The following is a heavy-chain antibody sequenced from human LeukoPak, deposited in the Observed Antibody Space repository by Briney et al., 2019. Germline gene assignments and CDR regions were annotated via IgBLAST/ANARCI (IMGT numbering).Heavy chain of an antibody. CDR3: ARVGSSWYNYFDR. J-gene: IGHJ5*02. D-gene: IGHD6-13*01. Sequence: ASVKVSCKASGYTFTSYDINWVRQATGQGLEWMGWMNPNTGKTAYAQKFQGRVTMTRNTSTRTAYMELNSLTSDDTAVYYCARVGSSWYNYFDRWGQGTLVTVSS. CDR2: MNPNTGKT. V-gene: IGHV1-8*01. CDR1: GYTFTSYD.